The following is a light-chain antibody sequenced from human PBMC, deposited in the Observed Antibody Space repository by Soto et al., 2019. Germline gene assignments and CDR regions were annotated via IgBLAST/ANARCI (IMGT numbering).Light chain of an antibody. CDR3: QQRSNWPPET. J-gene: IGKJ1*01. CDR1: QSVSSY. Sequence: EIVLTQCPATLSLSPGERATLSCRASQSVSSYLAWYQQKPGQAPRLLIYDASNRATGIPARFSGSGSGTDFTLTISSLEPEDFAVYYCQQRSNWPPETFGQGTKVDIK. V-gene: IGKV3-11*01. CDR2: DAS.